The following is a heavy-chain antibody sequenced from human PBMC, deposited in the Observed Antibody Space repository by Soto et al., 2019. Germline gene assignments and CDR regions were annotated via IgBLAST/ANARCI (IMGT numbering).Heavy chain of an antibody. Sequence: LRLSCAASGFTFTRYSMNWVHQAPGKGLEWVSSISSTTNYIYYADSMKGRFTVSRDNAKNSVYLDMNSLSAEDTAVYYCARESEDLTSNFDYWGQGTLVTVSS. V-gene: IGHV3-21*01. CDR2: ISSTTNYI. J-gene: IGHJ4*02. CDR1: GFTFTRYS. CDR3: ARESEDLTSNFDY.